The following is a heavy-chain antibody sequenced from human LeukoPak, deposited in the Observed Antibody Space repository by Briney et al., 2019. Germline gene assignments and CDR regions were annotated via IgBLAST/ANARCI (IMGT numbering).Heavy chain of an antibody. J-gene: IGHJ3*02. V-gene: IGHV4-39*07. CDR1: GGTISTSSYY. CDR3: EKSNGYGLVDI. Sequence: SETLSLTCTVSGGTISTSSYYWRWVRQPPGKGLECIGNIFYSGSTYYSPSLKSRVNILLDTSRNQFFLKLNSVNPADTAVYFREKSNGYGLVDIWGQGTMVTVSS. D-gene: IGHD3-10*01. CDR2: IFYSGST.